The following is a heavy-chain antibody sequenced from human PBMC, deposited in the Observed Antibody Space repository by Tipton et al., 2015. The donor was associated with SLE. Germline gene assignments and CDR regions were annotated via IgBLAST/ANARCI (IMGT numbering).Heavy chain of an antibody. CDR3: AKGQAVYFYYGMDL. J-gene: IGHJ6*02. Sequence: SLRLSCAASGFTFSDYYMTWIRRAPGKGLEWISYISGSGATFLYANSVKGRFTISKDNSKNALYLQMNSLRVDDTAVYYCAKGQAVYFYYGMDLWGQGTTVTVSS. D-gene: IGHD2-21*01. V-gene: IGHV3-11*01. CDR2: ISGSGATF. CDR1: GFTFSDYY.